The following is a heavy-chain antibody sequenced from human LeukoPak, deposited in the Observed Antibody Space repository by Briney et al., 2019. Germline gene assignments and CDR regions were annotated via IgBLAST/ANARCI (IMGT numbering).Heavy chain of an antibody. CDR3: TRQGDWNFEF. Sequence: GESLRLSCTASGFSSRTHWVSWVRQAPGKGLEWVANIRPDGGERYYGDSLKGRFTISRDNDKNSLYLQMNFLRADDTAIYYCTRQGDWNFEFWGQGTLVTVSS. CDR1: GFSSRTHW. J-gene: IGHJ4*02. CDR2: IRPDGGER. D-gene: IGHD3/OR15-3a*01. V-gene: IGHV3-7*03.